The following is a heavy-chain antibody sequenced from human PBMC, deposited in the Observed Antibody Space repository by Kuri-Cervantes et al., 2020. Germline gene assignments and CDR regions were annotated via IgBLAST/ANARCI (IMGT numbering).Heavy chain of an antibody. Sequence: LRLSCTVSGGSISSGDYYWSWIRQPPGKGLEWIGYIYYSGSTYLNPSLKSRVTISLDTSKNQFSLRLNSVTAADTAVYYCARKSGSIYYFDYWGQGTLVTVSS. D-gene: IGHD3-10*01. J-gene: IGHJ4*02. CDR3: ARKSGSIYYFDY. CDR2: IYYSGST. V-gene: IGHV4-30-4*01. CDR1: GGSISSGDYY.